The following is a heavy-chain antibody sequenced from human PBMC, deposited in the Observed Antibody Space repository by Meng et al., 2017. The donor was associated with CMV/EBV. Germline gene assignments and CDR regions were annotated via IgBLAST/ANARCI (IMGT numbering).Heavy chain of an antibody. Sequence: GESLKTPRAASGFTFSSYGMHRVRQAPGKGLEGVAFIRYDGSNKYSADSVKGRFTIPRDNSKKALYLQMNSLRAEDTAVYYCAKDGHYYDSSGSNFDYWGQGTLVTVSS. J-gene: IGHJ4*02. CDR2: IRYDGSNK. V-gene: IGHV3-30*02. CDR1: GFTFSSYG. CDR3: AKDGHYYDSSGSNFDY. D-gene: IGHD3-22*01.